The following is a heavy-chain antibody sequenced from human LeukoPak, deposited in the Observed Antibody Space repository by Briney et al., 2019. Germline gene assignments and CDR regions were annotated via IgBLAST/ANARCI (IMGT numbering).Heavy chain of an antibody. CDR3: ARDRRQRDYFDF. J-gene: IGHJ4*02. V-gene: IGHV4-59*12. D-gene: IGHD1-1*01. CDR2: VYSSGSL. Sequence: SETLSLTCTVSGGSISNKYWSWIRQPPGKGLEGIGSVYSSGSLYYNPALKSRVTILVDTSKNQFSLKLNSVTAADTAVYHCARDRRQRDYFDFWGQGARVSVSS. CDR1: GGSISNKY.